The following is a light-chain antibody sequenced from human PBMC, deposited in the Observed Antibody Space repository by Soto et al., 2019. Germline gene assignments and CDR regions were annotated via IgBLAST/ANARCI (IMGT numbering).Light chain of an antibody. Sequence: DIQMTQSPSTLSASVGDRVTITCRASQSISSWLAWYQQKPGKAPKLLIHKASSLESGVPSKFSGSGSGTEFKLTLSSLQPDDFATYYCQQYNLYWTFGQGTKVEI. CDR2: KAS. J-gene: IGKJ1*01. CDR3: QQYNLYWT. CDR1: QSISSW. V-gene: IGKV1-5*03.